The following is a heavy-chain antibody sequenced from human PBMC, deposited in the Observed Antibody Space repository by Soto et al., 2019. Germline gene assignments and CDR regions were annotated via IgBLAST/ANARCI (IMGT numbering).Heavy chain of an antibody. CDR3: ARAEIEMSAP. CDR1: GFAVSSNY. Sequence: EMYLVESGGGLVQPGGSLRLSCVASGFAVSSNYMSWVRQAPGKGLEWVSVIYSDGNTYYADSVKGRFTISRDNFKTTVYLQMNSLRAEDTAVYYCARAEIEMSAPWGQGTLVTVSS. J-gene: IGHJ4*02. V-gene: IGHV3-66*01. D-gene: IGHD3-22*01. CDR2: IYSDGNT.